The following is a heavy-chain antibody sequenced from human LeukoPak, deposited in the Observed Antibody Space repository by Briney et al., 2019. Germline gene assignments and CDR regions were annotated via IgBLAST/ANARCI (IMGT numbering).Heavy chain of an antibody. CDR1: GFTFSSYG. CDR3: ARGRAARAPFDY. V-gene: IGHV3-33*01. CDR2: IWYDGSNK. D-gene: IGHD6-6*01. J-gene: IGHJ4*02. Sequence: GGSLRLPCAASGFTFSSYGMHWVRQAPGKGLEWVAVIWYDGSNKYYADSVKGRFTISRDNSKNTLYLQMNSLRAEDTAVYYCARGRAARAPFDYWGQGTLVTVSS.